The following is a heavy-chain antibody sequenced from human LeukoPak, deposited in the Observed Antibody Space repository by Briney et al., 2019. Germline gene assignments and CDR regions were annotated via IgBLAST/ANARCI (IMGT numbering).Heavy chain of an antibody. V-gene: IGHV4-34*01. CDR2: ISHSGST. CDR1: GGSFSDYY. J-gene: IGHJ4*02. Sequence: PSETLSLTCAVYGGSFSDYYWSWIRQPPGKGLEWIGEISHSGSTNYNPSFKSRVTMSVDTSKNQFSLKLTSVTAADTAVYYCAAQYSGYVRLDYWGQGTLVTVSS. D-gene: IGHD5-12*01. CDR3: AAQYSGYVRLDY.